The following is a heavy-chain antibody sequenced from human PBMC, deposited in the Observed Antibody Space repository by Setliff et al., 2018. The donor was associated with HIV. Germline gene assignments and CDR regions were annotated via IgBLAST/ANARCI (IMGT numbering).Heavy chain of an antibody. CDR2: IYYTGST. D-gene: IGHD5-18*01. CDR1: GGSISSNY. CDR3: ARVERGRGYSHGYRYFDL. Sequence: SETLSLTCAVSGGSISSNYWGWIRLPPGKGLEWIATIYYTGSTFYTPSLKSRVIASVDTSKNQVSLIMKSVTAADAAIYYCARVERGRGYSHGYRYFDLWGRGTLVTSPQ. V-gene: IGHV4-39*07. J-gene: IGHJ2*01.